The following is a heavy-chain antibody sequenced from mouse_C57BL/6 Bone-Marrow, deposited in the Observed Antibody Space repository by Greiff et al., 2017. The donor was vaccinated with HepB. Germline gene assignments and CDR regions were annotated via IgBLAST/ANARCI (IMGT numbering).Heavy chain of an antibody. J-gene: IGHJ1*03. Sequence: EVKLQESGAELVKPGASVKLSCTASGFNIKDYYMHWVKQRTEQGLEWIGRIDPEDGETKYAPKFQGKATITADTSSNTAYLQLSSLTSEDTAVYYCALITTVVALSYWYFDVWGTGTTVTVSS. CDR2: IDPEDGET. V-gene: IGHV14-2*01. CDR1: GFNIKDYY. CDR3: ALITTVVALSYWYFDV. D-gene: IGHD1-1*01.